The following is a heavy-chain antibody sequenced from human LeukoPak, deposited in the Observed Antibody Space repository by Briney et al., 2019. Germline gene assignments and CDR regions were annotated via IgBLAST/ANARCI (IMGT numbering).Heavy chain of an antibody. Sequence: GGSLRLSCAASGLNFSSRWMNWVRQAPGQGLEWVVSIKEDGSEKHYVDSVKGRFTISRDNGKNSLYLQMNSLRAEDTAVYYCARDSGWWRFDFWGQGTLVTVSS. D-gene: IGHD6-13*01. CDR3: ARDSGWWRFDF. CDR2: IKEDGSEK. J-gene: IGHJ4*02. V-gene: IGHV3-7*03. CDR1: GLNFSSRW.